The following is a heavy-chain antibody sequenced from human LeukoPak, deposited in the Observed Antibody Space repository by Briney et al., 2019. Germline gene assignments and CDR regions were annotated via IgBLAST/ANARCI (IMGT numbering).Heavy chain of an antibody. CDR2: ISSSSSYI. J-gene: IGHJ6*02. CDR3: ARSGGDYGGFPGLYYYYGMDV. D-gene: IGHD4-23*01. V-gene: IGHV3-21*01. CDR1: GFTFSNYA. Sequence: PGGSLRLSCAASGFTFSNYAMGWVRQAPGKGLEWVSSISSSSSYIYYADSVKGRFTISRDNAKSSLYLQMNSLRAEDTAVYYCARSGGDYGGFPGLYYYYGMDVWGQGTTVTVSS.